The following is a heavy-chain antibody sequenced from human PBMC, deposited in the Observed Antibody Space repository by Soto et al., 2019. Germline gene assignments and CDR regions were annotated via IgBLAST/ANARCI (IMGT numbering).Heavy chain of an antibody. J-gene: IGHJ6*02. CDR1: GFTVSSNY. CDR2: IYSGVTT. V-gene: IGHV3-53*01. Sequence: GGSLRLSCAASGFTVSSNYMSWVRQAPGEGLEWISLIYSGVTTYYADSVKGRFTISRDNSKNTLYLQMNSLRAEDTAVYYCAGSTIAAAAGRVGMDVWGQGTTVTVPS. D-gene: IGHD6-13*01. CDR3: AGSTIAAAAGRVGMDV.